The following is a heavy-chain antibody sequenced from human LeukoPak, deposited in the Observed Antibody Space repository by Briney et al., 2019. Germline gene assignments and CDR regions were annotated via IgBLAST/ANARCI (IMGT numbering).Heavy chain of an antibody. CDR3: ARWVRGYCSSTGCYSFDY. CDR2: IYYSGST. Sequence: SETLSLTCAVSGYSISSGYYWGWIRQPPGKGLEWIGYIYYSGSTNYNPSLKSRVTISVDTSKNQFSLKLSSVTAADTAVYYCARWVRGYCSSTGCYSFDYWGQGTLVTVSS. D-gene: IGHD2-2*01. J-gene: IGHJ4*02. V-gene: IGHV4-38-2*01. CDR1: GYSISSGYY.